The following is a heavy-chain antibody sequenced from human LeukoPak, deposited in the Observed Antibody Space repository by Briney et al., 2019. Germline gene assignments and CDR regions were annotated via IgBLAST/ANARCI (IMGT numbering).Heavy chain of an antibody. J-gene: IGHJ3*02. Sequence: GGSLRLSCAASGFTFSSYGMHWVRQAPGKGLEWVAVISYDGSNKYYADPVKGRFTISRDNSKNTLYLQMNSLRAEDTAVYYCAKDSTTVTTSMGEAFDIWGQGTMVTVSS. CDR1: GFTFSSYG. D-gene: IGHD4-17*01. CDR3: AKDSTTVTTSMGEAFDI. V-gene: IGHV3-30*18. CDR2: ISYDGSNK.